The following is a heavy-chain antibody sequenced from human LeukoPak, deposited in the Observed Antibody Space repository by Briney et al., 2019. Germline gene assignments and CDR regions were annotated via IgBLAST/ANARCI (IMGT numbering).Heavy chain of an antibody. CDR1: GGSISSYY. CDR2: IYYSGST. J-gene: IGHJ4*02. D-gene: IGHD5-12*01. CDR3: ARVSGYDWESFYDY. V-gene: IGHV4-59*01. Sequence: SETLSLTCTVSGGSISSYYWSWIRQPPGRGLEWIGYIYYSGSTNYNPSLKSRVTISVDTSKNPFSLKLSSVTAADTAVYYCARVSGYDWESFYDYWGQGTLVTVSS.